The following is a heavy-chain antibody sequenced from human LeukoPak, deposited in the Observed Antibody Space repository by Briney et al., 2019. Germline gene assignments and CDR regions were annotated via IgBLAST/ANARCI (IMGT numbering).Heavy chain of an antibody. CDR3: ACRKYYDTWSDP. Sequence: GESLKISCKGFGNSFTTYWIGWVRQMPGKGLEWMGIIYPGDSDIRYSPSFQGRVTISADQSTGTAYLQWSSLKASDTAIYYCACRKYYDTWSDPWGQGTLVTVSS. CDR1: GNSFTTYW. D-gene: IGHD3-3*01. V-gene: IGHV5-51*01. J-gene: IGHJ5*02. CDR2: IYPGDSDI.